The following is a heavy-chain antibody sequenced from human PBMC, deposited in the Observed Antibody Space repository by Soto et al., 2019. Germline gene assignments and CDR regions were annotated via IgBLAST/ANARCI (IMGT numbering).Heavy chain of an antibody. CDR1: GYSISGGYY. J-gene: IGHJ4*02. CDR3: ARISGGKGYFDY. CDR2: IFQSGTT. Sequence: PSETLSLTCAVSGYSISGGYYWGWIRQPPGKGLEWIGSIFQSGTTYYNPSLKSRVTISVDTSKNQFSLDLSSVTAADTALYYCARISGGKGYFDYWGQGILVTVSS. V-gene: IGHV4-38-2*01. D-gene: IGHD1-1*01.